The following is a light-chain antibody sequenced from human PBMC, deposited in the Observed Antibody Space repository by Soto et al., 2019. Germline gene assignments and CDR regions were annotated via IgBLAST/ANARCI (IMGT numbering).Light chain of an antibody. J-gene: IGLJ2*01. CDR1: NIGSKS. Sequence: SYELTQAPSVSVAPGKTARITCGGNNIGSKSVHWHQQKPGQAPVLVIYYDSDRPSGIPERFSGSNSGNTATLTISRVGAGDEADYYCQVWDSSSDHVVFGGGTKVTVL. CDR2: YDS. V-gene: IGLV3-21*04. CDR3: QVWDSSSDHVV.